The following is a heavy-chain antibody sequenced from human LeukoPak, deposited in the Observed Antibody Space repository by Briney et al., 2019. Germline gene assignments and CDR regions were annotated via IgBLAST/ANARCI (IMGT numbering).Heavy chain of an antibody. J-gene: IGHJ5*01. CDR2: ISTSSSYI. D-gene: IGHD4/OR15-4a*01. CDR1: GFTFSSYS. V-gene: IGHV3-21*01. CDR3: VKSSTNYGGWFDS. Sequence: PGGSLSFSCAASGFTFSSYSMNWVRQAPGKGLEWVSSISTSSSYIYYEESVKGRFTISRDNARNSLSLQVSRLRAEDTAVYYCVKSSTNYGGWFDSWGQGTLVTVSS.